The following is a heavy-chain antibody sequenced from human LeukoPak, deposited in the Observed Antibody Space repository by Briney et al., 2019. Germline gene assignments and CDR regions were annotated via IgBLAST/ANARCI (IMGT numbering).Heavy chain of an antibody. J-gene: IGHJ4*02. D-gene: IGHD6-19*01. CDR3: AREGTYSSGWYCDY. V-gene: IGHV1-2*02. CDR1: GHTFTGYY. CDR2: INPNSGGT. Sequence: GSVQVSCKASGHTFTGYYMHWVRQAPGQGLEWMGWINPNSGGTNYAQKFQGRVTMTRDTSISTAYMELSRLRSDDTAVYYCAREGTYSSGWYCDYWGQGTLVTVSS.